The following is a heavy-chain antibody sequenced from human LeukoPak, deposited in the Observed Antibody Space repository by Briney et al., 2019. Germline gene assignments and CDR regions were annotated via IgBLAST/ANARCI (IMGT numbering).Heavy chain of an antibody. CDR3: AREDDYGDYYTI. J-gene: IGHJ4*02. D-gene: IGHD4-17*01. CDR2: IKQDGSEK. CDR1: GFTFSSYW. V-gene: IGHV3-7*01. Sequence: GGSLRLSCAAPGFTFSSYWMSWVRQAPGKGLEWVANIKQDGSEKYYVDSVKGRFTISRDNAKNSLYLQMNSLRAEDTAVYYCAREDDYGDYYTIWGQGTLVTVSS.